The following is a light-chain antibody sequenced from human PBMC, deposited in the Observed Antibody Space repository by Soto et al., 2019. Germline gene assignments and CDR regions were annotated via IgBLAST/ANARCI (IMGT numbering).Light chain of an antibody. Sequence: DIVMTQSPDSLAVSLGERATINCKSSQSVLYSSNNKNYLAWYQQKPGQPPKVLIYWASIRESGVPDRFSGSGYGTDFTLTISSLQAEDVAVYYCQQHYTTPRTFGQGTKVEIK. CDR2: WAS. CDR1: QSVLYSSNNKNY. CDR3: QQHYTTPRT. V-gene: IGKV4-1*01. J-gene: IGKJ1*01.